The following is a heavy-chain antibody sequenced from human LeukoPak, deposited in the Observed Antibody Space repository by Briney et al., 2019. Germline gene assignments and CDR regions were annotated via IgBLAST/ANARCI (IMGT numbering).Heavy chain of an antibody. Sequence: ASVKVSCKASGYTFTGYYMHWVRQAPGQGLEWMGWINPNSGGTNYAQKFQGWVTMTRDTSISTAYMELSRLRSDDTAVYYCARDGGSGSYYYYGMDVWGQETTVTVSS. CDR2: INPNSGGT. V-gene: IGHV1-2*04. CDR3: ARDGGSGSYYYYGMDV. D-gene: IGHD3-10*01. CDR1: GYTFTGYY. J-gene: IGHJ6*02.